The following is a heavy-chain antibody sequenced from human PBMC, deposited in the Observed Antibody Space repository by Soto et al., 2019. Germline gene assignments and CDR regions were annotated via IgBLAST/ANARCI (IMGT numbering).Heavy chain of an antibody. Sequence: EGQLAESGGGLAQPGGSLRLSCAASGFTLSGYAMDWVRQAPGKGLEYVSGISSNGVGTYYANSVQGRFTISRDNSKNTVYLQMGSLRPEDMAVYYCARRARPDFYYMDVWGKGTPVTVS. V-gene: IGHV3-64*01. CDR2: ISSNGVGT. CDR1: GFTLSGYA. D-gene: IGHD6-6*01. J-gene: IGHJ6*03. CDR3: ARRARPDFYYMDV.